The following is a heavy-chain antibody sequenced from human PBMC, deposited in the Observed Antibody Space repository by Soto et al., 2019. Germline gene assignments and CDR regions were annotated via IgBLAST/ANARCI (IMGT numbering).Heavy chain of an antibody. Sequence: GGSLRLSCAASGFTFSSYSMNRVRQAPGKGLEWVSSISSSSSYIYYADSVKGRFTISRDNAKNSLYLQMNSLRAEDTAVYYCVGAGDSSGWYLDPYYFDYWGQGTLVTVSS. J-gene: IGHJ4*02. CDR1: GFTFSSYS. V-gene: IGHV3-21*01. D-gene: IGHD6-19*01. CDR2: ISSSSSYI. CDR3: VGAGDSSGWYLDPYYFDY.